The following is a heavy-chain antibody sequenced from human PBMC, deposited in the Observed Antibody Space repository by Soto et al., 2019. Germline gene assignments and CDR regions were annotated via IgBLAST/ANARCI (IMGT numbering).Heavy chain of an antibody. CDR2: ISSSGSTI. CDR1: GFHFSDYY. J-gene: IGHJ6*03. V-gene: IGHV3-11*01. Sequence: PGGSLRLPCATSGFHFSDYYMSWIRKAPGKGLEGVSYISSSGSTIYYADSVKGRFTISRDNAKNSLYLQMNSLRAEDTAVYYCARVTRFVGDTNYYYYYMDVWGKGTTVTVSS. CDR3: ARVTRFVGDTNYYYYYMDV. D-gene: IGHD2-21*01.